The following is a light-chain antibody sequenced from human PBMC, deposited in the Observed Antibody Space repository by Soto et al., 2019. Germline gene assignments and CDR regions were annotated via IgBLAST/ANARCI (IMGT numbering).Light chain of an antibody. J-gene: IGKJ1*01. CDR2: GAS. Sequence: DIQMIQSPSSLSASVGDRVTISCRASQSISSHLNWYQQKPGKVPKLLIYGASSLHSGVPSRFSGSGSGTDFTLTISSLQPEDFATYYCQQTYLTPWTFGQGAKVEIK. CDR3: QQTYLTPWT. CDR1: QSISSH. V-gene: IGKV1-39*01.